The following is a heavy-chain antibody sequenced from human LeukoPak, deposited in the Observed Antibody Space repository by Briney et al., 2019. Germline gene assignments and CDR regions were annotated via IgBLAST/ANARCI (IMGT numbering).Heavy chain of an antibody. Sequence: GGSLRLSCAASGFTFSNAWMSWVRQAPGKGLEWVSAISGSGGSTYYADSVKGRFTISRDNSKNTLYLQMNSLRAEDTAVYYCAKDFGYCSGGSCYYFDYWGQGTLVTVSS. CDR3: AKDFGYCSGGSCYYFDY. CDR1: GFTFSNAW. CDR2: ISGSGGST. V-gene: IGHV3-23*01. J-gene: IGHJ4*02. D-gene: IGHD2-15*01.